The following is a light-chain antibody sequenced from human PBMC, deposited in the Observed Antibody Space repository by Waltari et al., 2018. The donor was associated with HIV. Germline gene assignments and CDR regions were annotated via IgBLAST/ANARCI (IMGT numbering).Light chain of an antibody. Sequence: SSELTQDPAVSVALGQTVRITCQGDSLRSYYASWYQQKPGQAPVLVFHGKNNRPSGIPDLFAGSSSGNTASLTITGAQAEDEADYYCNSRDSSGNHHYVFGTGTKVTVL. J-gene: IGLJ1*01. CDR3: NSRDSSGNHHYV. V-gene: IGLV3-19*01. CDR1: SLRSYY. CDR2: GKN.